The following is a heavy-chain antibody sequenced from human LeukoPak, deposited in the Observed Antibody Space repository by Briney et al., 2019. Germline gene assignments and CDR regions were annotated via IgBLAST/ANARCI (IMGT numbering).Heavy chain of an antibody. J-gene: IGHJ6*02. CDR2: INHSGST. CDR1: GGSFSGYY. CDR3: ARVPGDSGSQSSPLSYGMDV. V-gene: IGHV4-34*01. D-gene: IGHD1-26*01. Sequence: SETLSLTCAVYGGSFSGYYWSWIRQPPGKGLEWIGEINHSGSTNYNPSLRSRVTISVDTSKNQFSLKLSSVTAADTAVYYCARVPGDSGSQSSPLSYGMDVWGQGTTVTVSS.